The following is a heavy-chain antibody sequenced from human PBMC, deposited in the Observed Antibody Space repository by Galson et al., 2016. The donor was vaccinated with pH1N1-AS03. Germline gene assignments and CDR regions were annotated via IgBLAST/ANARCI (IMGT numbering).Heavy chain of an antibody. CDR2: ISDNGINT. J-gene: IGHJ3*02. Sequence: LRLPCAASGFTFRTFSIYWVRQAPGKGLEYVSGISDNGINTYYADPVKARFTISRDKSKNTVYLQMSSLRTEDTAVYYCIKEGNRLQSRRSDAFDIWGRGTMVTVSS. D-gene: IGHD5-18*01. V-gene: IGHV3-64D*06. CDR1: GFTFRTFS. CDR3: IKEGNRLQSRRSDAFDI.